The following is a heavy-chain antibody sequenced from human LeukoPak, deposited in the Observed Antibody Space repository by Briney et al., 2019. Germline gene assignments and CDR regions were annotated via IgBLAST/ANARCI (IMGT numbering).Heavy chain of an antibody. D-gene: IGHD3-16*01. Sequence: GGSLRLSCAASGFTFDDYAMHWVRQAPGKGLEWVAFIRYDGSNKYYADSVKGRFTISRDNSKNTLYLQMNSLRAEDTAVYYCAKDGTRGIVYYYYYMDVWGKGTTVTISS. J-gene: IGHJ6*03. CDR1: GFTFDDYA. V-gene: IGHV3-30*02. CDR3: AKDGTRGIVYYYYYMDV. CDR2: IRYDGSNK.